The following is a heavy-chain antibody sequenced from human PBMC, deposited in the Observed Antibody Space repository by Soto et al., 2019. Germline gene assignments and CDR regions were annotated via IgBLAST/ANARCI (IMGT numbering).Heavy chain of an antibody. Sequence: QLQLQESGPGLVKPSETLSLTCSVSGDSINSDKYYWGWIRQPPGKGLEWIGSIYFRGNTYYNPSLRTRVTISLDNRKSQFSRKLNSVTAADSAVYFCARLEGLATISYYFDFWGQGALVTVSS. J-gene: IGHJ4*02. D-gene: IGHD3-9*01. CDR2: IYFRGNT. V-gene: IGHV4-39*01. CDR1: GDSINSDKYY. CDR3: ARLEGLATISYYFDF.